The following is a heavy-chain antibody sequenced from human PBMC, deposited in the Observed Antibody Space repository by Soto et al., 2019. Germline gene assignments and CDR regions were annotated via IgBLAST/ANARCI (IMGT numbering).Heavy chain of an antibody. CDR1: GGSISHYX. V-gene: IGHV4-59*01. CDR2: IFYNGST. CDR3: ARSFYP. Sequence: QLQLQESGPGLVKPSETLSLTCTVXGGSISHYXXXXXXHXXXXXMXXIGYIFYNGSTHYNPSLTSRVTISVDMSKNRLSLTLTSVTAADTAVYYCARSFYPWGQGTLVTVSS. J-gene: IGHJ5*02.